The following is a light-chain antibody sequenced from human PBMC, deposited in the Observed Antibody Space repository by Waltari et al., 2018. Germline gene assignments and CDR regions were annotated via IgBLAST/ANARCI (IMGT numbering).Light chain of an antibody. CDR1: DSDVGAYDF. J-gene: IGLJ1*01. Sequence: QSALTQPASVSGSPGQSITISCSGTDSDVGAYDFVSWYQQHPGKAPHPIIYEVSNRPSGISTRFSASKSGNTASLTISGLQAEDEADYYCSSYTTSSAPGVFGTGTRVTVL. CDR3: SSYTTSSAPGV. CDR2: EVS. V-gene: IGLV2-14*01.